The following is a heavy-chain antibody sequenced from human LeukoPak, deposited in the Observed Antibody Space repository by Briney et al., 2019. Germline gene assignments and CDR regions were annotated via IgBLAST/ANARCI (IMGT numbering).Heavy chain of an antibody. CDR1: GGSISSSSFF. V-gene: IGHV4-39*02. CDR3: ARSRIAAPGTEYFQH. Sequence: PSETLSLTCTVSGGSISSSSFFWGWIGQIPGKRLEWIGNIYNTGTTLYNPSLKTRVTISVDTSKIHFSLSLRSVTAADTAVYFCARSRIAAPGTEYFQHWGRGTLVSVSS. J-gene: IGHJ1*01. CDR2: IYNTGTT. D-gene: IGHD6-13*01.